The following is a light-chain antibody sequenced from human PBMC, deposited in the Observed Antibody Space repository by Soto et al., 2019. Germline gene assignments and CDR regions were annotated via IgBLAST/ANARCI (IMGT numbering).Light chain of an antibody. CDR1: HDIISY. CDR3: QQYHNLPPMYT. J-gene: IGKJ5*01. V-gene: IGKV1-33*01. CDR2: DAS. Sequence: IQMTQSPSSLSASVGDRVTITCQASHDIISYLNWYQQKPLKAPKVLIYDASNLEIGVPSRFSGSGSGTDFTFNISSLQPEDFATYYCQQYHNLPPMYTFGQGTRLEIK.